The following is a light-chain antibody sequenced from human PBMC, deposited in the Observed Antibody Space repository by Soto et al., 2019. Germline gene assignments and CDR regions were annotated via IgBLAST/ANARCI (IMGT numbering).Light chain of an antibody. CDR1: SSDIGAYNY. CDR2: EVN. CDR3: TSYAGSNNLGV. J-gene: IGLJ3*02. V-gene: IGLV2-8*01. Sequence: QSALTQPPSASGSPGQSVTISCTGASSDIGAYNYVSWYQQHPGKAPKLMIYEVNKRPSGVPDRFSGSKSGNTASLIVSGLQADDEADYYCTSYAGSNNLGVFGGGTQLTVL.